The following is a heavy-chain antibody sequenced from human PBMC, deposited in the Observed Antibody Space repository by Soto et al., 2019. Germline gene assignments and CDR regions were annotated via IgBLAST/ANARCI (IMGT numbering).Heavy chain of an antibody. CDR2: IIPILGIA. J-gene: IGHJ6*02. V-gene: IGHV1-69*04. CDR3: ARDYSSPHRAYYYSGMAV. D-gene: IGHD6-13*01. Sequence: SVKLSCKAAGGTFSSDTISWVRHAHGQGLEWMGRIIPILGIANYAQKFQGRVTITGDKSTSTAYMELSRLRSDDTAVYYCARDYSSPHRAYYYSGMAVWGQGTTVTAP. CDR1: GGTFSSDT.